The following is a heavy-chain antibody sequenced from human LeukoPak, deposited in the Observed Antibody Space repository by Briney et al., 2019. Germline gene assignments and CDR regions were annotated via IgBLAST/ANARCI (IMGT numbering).Heavy chain of an antibody. CDR2: ISSSGSTI. Sequence: QSGGSLRLSCAASGFTFTSYSMNWVSQAPGKGLEWVSYISSSGSTIYYADSVKGRFTISRDNANNSLYLQMNSLRAEDTAVYYCARRDGDFDYFFDYWGQGTLVTVSS. CDR3: ARRDGDFDYFFDY. CDR1: GFTFTSYS. J-gene: IGHJ4*02. V-gene: IGHV3-48*04. D-gene: IGHD4-17*01.